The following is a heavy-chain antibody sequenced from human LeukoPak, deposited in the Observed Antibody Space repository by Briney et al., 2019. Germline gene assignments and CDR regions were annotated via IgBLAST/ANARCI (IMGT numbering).Heavy chain of an antibody. CDR1: GFTFSTYE. V-gene: IGHV3-48*03. D-gene: IGHD2-2*01. J-gene: IGHJ4*02. Sequence: PGGSLRLSCAASGFTFSTYEMNWVRQAPGKGLEWLSYISSSGNTICDADSVRGRFTISRDNARNSLYLQMNSLTVEDTAFYYCARGLSATSADFDYWGQGTLVTVSS. CDR3: ARGLSATSADFDY. CDR2: ISSSGNTI.